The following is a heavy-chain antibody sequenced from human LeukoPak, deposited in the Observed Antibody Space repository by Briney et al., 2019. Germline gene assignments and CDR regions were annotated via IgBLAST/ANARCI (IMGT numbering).Heavy chain of an antibody. CDR1: GGSISSGDYY. CDR3: ATEGYSSGWYDDGLGTDY. Sequence: SQTLSLTCTVSGGSISSGDYYWGWIRQPPGKGLEWIGSIYYSGSTYYNPSHKSRVTISVDTSKNQFSLKLSSVTAADTAVYYCATEGYSSGWYDDGLGTDYWGQGTLVTVSS. V-gene: IGHV4-39*01. J-gene: IGHJ4*02. CDR2: IYYSGST. D-gene: IGHD6-19*01.